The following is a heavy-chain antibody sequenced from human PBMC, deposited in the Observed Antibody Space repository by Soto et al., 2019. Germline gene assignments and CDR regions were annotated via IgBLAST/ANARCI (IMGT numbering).Heavy chain of an antibody. CDR3: AKVSYDNLTGYYPPPNFDY. V-gene: IGHV3-23*01. J-gene: IGHJ4*02. CDR2: ISGSGGST. CDR1: GFTFSSYA. Sequence: GGSLRLSCAASGFTFSSYAMSWVRQAPGKGLEWVSAISGSGGSTYYADSVKGRFTISRDNSKNTLYLQMNSLRAEDTAVYYCAKVSYDNLTGYYPPPNFDYWGQGTLVTVSS. D-gene: IGHD3-9*01.